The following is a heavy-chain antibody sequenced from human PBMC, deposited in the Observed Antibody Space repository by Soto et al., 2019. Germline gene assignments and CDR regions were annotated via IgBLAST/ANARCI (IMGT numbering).Heavy chain of an antibody. J-gene: IGHJ6*02. D-gene: IGHD6-19*01. V-gene: IGHV4-59*01. CDR3: ARGRRSSGWYSSDYYYGMDV. CDR2: IDYSGST. Sequence: SETLSLTCTVSGGSIGTYFWNWIRQPPGKGLEWIGYIDYSGSTNSNPSLRSRVTISVDTSKTQFSLKLSSVTAADTAVYYCARGRRSSGWYSSDYYYGMDVWGQGTTVTVSS. CDR1: GGSIGTYF.